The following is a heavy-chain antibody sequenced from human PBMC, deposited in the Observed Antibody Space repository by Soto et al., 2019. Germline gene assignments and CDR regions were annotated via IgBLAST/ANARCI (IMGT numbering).Heavy chain of an antibody. D-gene: IGHD6-19*01. CDR3: TTEKNRYSAGLYPYYYYGMDA. CDR2: IKSKTDGGTT. Sequence: EVQLVESGGGLVKTGGSLRLSCAASGFTFSNAWMSWVRQAPGKGLEWVGRIKSKTDGGTTDYAAPVKGRFTISRDDSKNTLHLQINSLKTDDAALYCCTTEKNRYSAGLYPYYYYGMDARVQATTVTVSS. CDR1: GFTFSNAW. V-gene: IGHV3-15*01. J-gene: IGHJ6*02.